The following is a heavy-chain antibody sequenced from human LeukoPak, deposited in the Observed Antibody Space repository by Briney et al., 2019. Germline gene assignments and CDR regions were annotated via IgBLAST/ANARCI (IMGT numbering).Heavy chain of an antibody. CDR1: GFTFSDYY. J-gene: IGHJ6*03. CDR3: ARFGEYYYGSGSYYNYYMDV. D-gene: IGHD3-10*01. V-gene: IGHV3-11*04. CDR2: ISSSGSTI. Sequence: GGSLRLSCAASGFTFSDYYMSWIRQAPGKGLEWVSYISSSGSTIYYADSVKGRFTISRDNAKNSLYLQMNSLRAEDTAVYYCARFGEYYYGSGSYYNYYMDVWGKGTTVTVSS.